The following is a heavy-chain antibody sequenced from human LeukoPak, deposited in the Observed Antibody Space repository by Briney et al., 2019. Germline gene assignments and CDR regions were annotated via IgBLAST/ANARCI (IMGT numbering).Heavy chain of an antibody. Sequence: SETLSLTCTVSGGSISSHYWSRIRQPPGKGLEWMGYIYYSGNTNYNSSLKSRFTISVATSKTQFSLKLSSVTAADTAMYYWASHQYGGWYSDYWGQGTMVTVSS. CDR2: IYYSGNT. J-gene: IGHJ4*02. V-gene: IGHV4-59*11. CDR3: ASHQYGGWYSDY. CDR1: GGSISSHY. D-gene: IGHD6-19*01.